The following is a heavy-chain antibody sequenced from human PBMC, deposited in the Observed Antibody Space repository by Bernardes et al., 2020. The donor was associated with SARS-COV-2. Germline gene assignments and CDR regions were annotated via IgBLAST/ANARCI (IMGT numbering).Heavy chain of an antibody. CDR2: IRNDGSNK. CDR1: GFTFSSYG. J-gene: IGHJ4*02. CDR3: AKELNWNHFDY. Sequence: LRLSCAASGFTFSSYGMQWVRQAPGKGLEWVAFIRNDGSNKYYADSVKGRFTISRDNSKNTLYLQMSSLRTEDTAIYYCAKELNWNHFDYWGQGSLVTVSS. V-gene: IGHV3-30*02. D-gene: IGHD1-20*01.